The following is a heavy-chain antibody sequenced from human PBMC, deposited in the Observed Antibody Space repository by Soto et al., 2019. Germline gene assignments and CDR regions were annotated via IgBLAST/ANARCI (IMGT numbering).Heavy chain of an antibody. D-gene: IGHD4-17*01. J-gene: IGHJ2*01. CDR3: ARVRPHGDSYWYFDL. V-gene: IGHV3-7*01. Sequence: GGSLRLSCAASGFTFSSYWMSWVRQAPGKGLEWVANIKQDGSEKYYVDSVKGRFTISRDNAKNSLYLQMNSLRAEDTAVYYSARVRPHGDSYWYFDLWGRGTLVTVSS. CDR1: GFTFSSYW. CDR2: IKQDGSEK.